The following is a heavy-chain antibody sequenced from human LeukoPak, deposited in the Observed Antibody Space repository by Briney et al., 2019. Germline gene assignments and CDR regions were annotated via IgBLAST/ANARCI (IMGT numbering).Heavy chain of an antibody. V-gene: IGHV3-21*01. CDR2: ISSSSSCI. CDR1: GFTFSSYS. J-gene: IGHJ5*02. D-gene: IGHD2-2*02. Sequence: PGGSLRLSCAASGFTFSSYSMNWVRQAPGKGLEGVSSISSSSSCIYYADSVKGRFTISRDNAKNSLYLQMNSLRAEDTAVYYCARDGDIVVVPAAIPNWFAPWGQGTLVTVSS. CDR3: ARDGDIVVVPAAIPNWFAP.